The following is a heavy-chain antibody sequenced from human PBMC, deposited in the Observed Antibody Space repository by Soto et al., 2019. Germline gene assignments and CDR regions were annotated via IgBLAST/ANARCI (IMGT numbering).Heavy chain of an antibody. CDR2: IYPGDSDS. Sequence: GESLKISCKGSGYTFTNFWIGWVRQMPGKGLEWMGIIYPGDSDSSYSPSFQGLITVSADKSINTAYLQWSSLKASDTAMYFCARIPKGGGYVHDYWGQGTLVTVSS. J-gene: IGHJ4*02. D-gene: IGHD6-25*01. CDR1: GYTFTNFW. CDR3: ARIPKGGGYVHDY. V-gene: IGHV5-51*01.